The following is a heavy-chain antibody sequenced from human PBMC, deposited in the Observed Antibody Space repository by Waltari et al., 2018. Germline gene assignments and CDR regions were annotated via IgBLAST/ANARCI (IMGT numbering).Heavy chain of an antibody. J-gene: IGHJ4*02. V-gene: IGHV4-39*07. D-gene: IGHD6-13*01. CDR1: GGSISSSSYY. CDR2: IYYSGST. Sequence: QLQLQESGPGLVKPSETLSLTCTVSGGSISSSSYYWGWIRQPPGKGLEWIGSIYYSGSTDYNPSLKSRVTISVDTSKNQFSLKLSSVTAADTAVYYCARVTADSSSWYREGYYFDYWGQGTLVTVSS. CDR3: ARVTADSSSWYREGYYFDY.